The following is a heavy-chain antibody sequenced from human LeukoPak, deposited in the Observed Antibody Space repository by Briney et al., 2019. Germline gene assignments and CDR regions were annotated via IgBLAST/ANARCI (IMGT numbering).Heavy chain of an antibody. D-gene: IGHD6-6*01. CDR2: IYYSGST. Sequence: PSETLSLTCTVSGGSIRSYYWSWIRQPPGKGLEWIGYIYYSGSTNYNPSLKSRVTISVDTSKNQFSLKLSSVTAADTAVYYCARAEYSSSSLFDYWGQGTLVTVSS. CDR1: GGSIRSYY. CDR3: ARAEYSSSSLFDY. V-gene: IGHV4-59*01. J-gene: IGHJ4*02.